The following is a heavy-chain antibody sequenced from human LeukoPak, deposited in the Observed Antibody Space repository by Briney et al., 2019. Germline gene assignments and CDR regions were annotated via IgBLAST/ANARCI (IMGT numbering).Heavy chain of an antibody. CDR1: GYTFTSYD. CDR2: MNPNSGNT. J-gene: IGHJ4*02. Sequence: ASVKVSCKASGYTFTSYDINWVRQATGQGLEWMGWMNPNSGNTGYAQKFQGRVTITRNTSISTAYMELSRLRSDDTAVYYCARDRRGSYYFFNWGQGTLVTVSS. CDR3: ARDRRGSYYFFN. V-gene: IGHV1-8*03. D-gene: IGHD1-26*01.